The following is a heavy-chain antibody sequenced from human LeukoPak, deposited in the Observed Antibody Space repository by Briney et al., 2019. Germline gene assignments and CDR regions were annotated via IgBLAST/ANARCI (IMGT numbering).Heavy chain of an antibody. V-gene: IGHV4-34*01. CDR2: INHSGST. J-gene: IGHJ5*02. CDR1: GGSFSGYY. Sequence: SETLSLTCAVYGGSFSGYYWSWIRQPPGKGLEWIGEINHSGSTNYNPSLKSRVTIPVDTSKNQFSLKLSSVTAADTAAYYCARSPLGYCSSNSCYGLRNWFDPWGQGTLVTVSS. CDR3: ARSPLGYCSSNSCYGLRNWFDP. D-gene: IGHD2-2*01.